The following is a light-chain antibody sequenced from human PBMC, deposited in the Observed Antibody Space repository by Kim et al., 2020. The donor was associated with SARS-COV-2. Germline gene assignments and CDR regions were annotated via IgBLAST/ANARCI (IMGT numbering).Light chain of an antibody. V-gene: IGLV1-40*01. CDR2: GNT. CDR1: SSNIGAGYD. Sequence: QRVTIYCTGSSSNIGAGYDVHWYQQLPGTAPKLLIHGNTNRPSGVPDRFSGSKSGTSASLAITGLQADDEADYYCQSYDSSLSGVVFGGGTKVTVL. CDR3: QSYDSSLSGVV. J-gene: IGLJ6*01.